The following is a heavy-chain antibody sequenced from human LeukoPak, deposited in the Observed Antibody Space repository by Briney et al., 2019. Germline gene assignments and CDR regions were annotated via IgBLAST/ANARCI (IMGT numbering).Heavy chain of an antibody. CDR2: INPSGGST. V-gene: IGHV1-46*01. D-gene: IGHD3-10*01. Sequence: ASVKVSCKASGGTFSSYAISWVRQAPGQGLEWMGIINPSGGSTSYAQKFQGRVTMTRDTSTSTVYMELSSLRSEDTAVYYCARDTQLWFGESPIGYFDYWGQGTLVTVSS. CDR1: GGTFSSYA. CDR3: ARDTQLWFGESPIGYFDY. J-gene: IGHJ4*02.